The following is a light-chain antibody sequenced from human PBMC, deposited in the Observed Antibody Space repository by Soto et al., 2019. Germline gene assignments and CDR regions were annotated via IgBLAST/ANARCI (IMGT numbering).Light chain of an antibody. CDR2: DAS. CDR3: QQRSNWPRFT. CDR1: QSVSNY. Sequence: EIVLTQSPATLSLSPGERATLSCRASQSVSNYLAWYQQKPGQAPRLLIYDASNRATGIPARFSGSGSGTDFTLTISSLEPGDFAVYYCQQRSNWPRFTFGQGTKVDIK. J-gene: IGKJ2*01. V-gene: IGKV3-11*01.